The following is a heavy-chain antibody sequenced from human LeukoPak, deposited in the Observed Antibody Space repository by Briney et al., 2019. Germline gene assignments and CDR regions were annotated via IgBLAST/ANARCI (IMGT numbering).Heavy chain of an antibody. Sequence: GESLKISCKGSGYSFTSYCIGRVRQMPGKGLEWMGIIYPGDSDTRYSPSFQGQVTISADKSISTAYLQWSSLKASDTAMYYCARRVIAAAGPKNWFDPWGQGTLVTVSS. D-gene: IGHD6-13*01. CDR2: IYPGDSDT. CDR3: ARRVIAAAGPKNWFDP. CDR1: GYSFTSYC. J-gene: IGHJ5*02. V-gene: IGHV5-51*01.